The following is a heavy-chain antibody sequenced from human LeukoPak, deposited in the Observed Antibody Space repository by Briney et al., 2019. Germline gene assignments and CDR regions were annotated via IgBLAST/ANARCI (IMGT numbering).Heavy chain of an antibody. V-gene: IGHV1-3*01. D-gene: IGHD2-2*01. Sequence: AAVTVSCKASGYTFTSYAMHWVRQAPGQRLEWMGWINAGNGNTKYSQKFQGWVTMTRDTSISTAYMEPSRLRSDDTAVYYCARSLPSTSPDYWGQGTLVTVSS. CDR3: ARSLPSTSPDY. CDR2: INAGNGNT. J-gene: IGHJ4*02. CDR1: GYTFTSYA.